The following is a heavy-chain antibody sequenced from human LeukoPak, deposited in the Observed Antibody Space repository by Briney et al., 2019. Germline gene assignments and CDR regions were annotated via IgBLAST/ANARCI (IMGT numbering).Heavy chain of an antibody. CDR3: ARIDITGNTWYFDL. CDR2: IYYSGST. D-gene: IGHD3-10*01. CDR1: GGSISSYY. V-gene: IGHV4-59*01. J-gene: IGHJ2*01. Sequence: SETLSLTCTVSGGSISSYYWSWIRQPPGKGLEWIGYIYYSGSTNYNPSLKSRVTISVDTSKNQFSLKLSSVTAADTALYYCARIDITGNTWYFDLWGRGTLVTVSS.